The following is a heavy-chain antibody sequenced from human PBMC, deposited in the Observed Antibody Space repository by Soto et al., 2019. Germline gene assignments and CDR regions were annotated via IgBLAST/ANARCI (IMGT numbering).Heavy chain of an antibody. CDR1: GGSFMGYY. D-gene: IGHD3-3*01. V-gene: IGHV4-34*01. CDR3: ARASPPNYDFWTGYETNYFDY. J-gene: IGHJ4*02. Sequence: PSETLSLTCAVYGGSFMGYYWNWSRPSPEKGLEWIGEISHSGTTNSNPSLKSRLTMSVDTSKNQFALRLSSVTAADTAMYYCARASPPNYDFWTGYETNYFDYWGQGTLVTVPQ. CDR2: ISHSGTT.